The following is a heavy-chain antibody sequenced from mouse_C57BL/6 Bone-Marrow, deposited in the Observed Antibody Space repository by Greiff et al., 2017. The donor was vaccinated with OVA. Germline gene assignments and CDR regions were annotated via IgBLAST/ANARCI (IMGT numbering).Heavy chain of an antibody. Sequence: EVKLMESGGGLVQPGGSLKLSCAASGFTFSDYGMAWVRQAPRKGPEWVAFISNLAYSIYYADTVTGRFTISRENAKNTLYLEMSSLRSEDTAMYYCARQYRYYYGSSHWYFDVWGTGTTVTVSS. D-gene: IGHD1-1*01. CDR1: GFTFSDYG. CDR2: ISNLAYSI. J-gene: IGHJ1*03. CDR3: ARQYRYYYGSSHWYFDV. V-gene: IGHV5-15*01.